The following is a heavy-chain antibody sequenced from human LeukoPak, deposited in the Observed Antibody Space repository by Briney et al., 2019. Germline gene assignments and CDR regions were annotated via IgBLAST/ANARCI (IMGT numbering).Heavy chain of an antibody. J-gene: IGHJ5*02. CDR2: IYYSGST. CDR3: ARVGVYSSSWVNWFDP. Sequence: SETLSLTCTVSGGSISSYYWSWIRQPPGKGLEWIGYIYYSGSTNYNPSLKSRVTISVDTSKNQFSLKLSSVTAADTAAYYCARVGVYSSSWVNWFDPWGQGTLVTVSS. D-gene: IGHD6-13*01. V-gene: IGHV4-59*01. CDR1: GGSISSYY.